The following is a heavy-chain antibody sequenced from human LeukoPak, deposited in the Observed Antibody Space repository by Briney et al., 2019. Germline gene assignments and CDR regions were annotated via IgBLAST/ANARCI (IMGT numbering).Heavy chain of an antibody. CDR1: GYTFTTYA. V-gene: IGHV7-4-1*02. J-gene: IGHJ5*02. D-gene: IGHD3-10*01. CDR3: AAVLLWFGEPTGPWFDP. Sequence: ASVKVSCKASGYTFTTYAMNWVRQAPGQGLEWMGWINTNTGNPTYAQGFTGRFVFSLDTFVSTAYLQISSLKAEDTAVYYCAAVLLWFGEPTGPWFDPWGQGTLVTVFS. CDR2: INTNTGNP.